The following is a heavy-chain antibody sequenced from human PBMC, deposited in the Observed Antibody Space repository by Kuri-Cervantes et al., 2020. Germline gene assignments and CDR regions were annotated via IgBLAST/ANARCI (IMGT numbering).Heavy chain of an antibody. J-gene: IGHJ6*02. CDR3: ARETITGDVYNYYGMDV. Sequence: ASVKVSCKASGYTFTSYYMHWVRQAPGQGLEWMGIINPSGGSTSYAQKFQGWVTMTRDTSISTAYMELSRLRSDDTAVYYCARETITGDVYNYYGMDVWGQGTTVTVSS. CDR1: GYTFTSYY. V-gene: IGHV1-46*01. D-gene: IGHD7-27*01. CDR2: INPSGGST.